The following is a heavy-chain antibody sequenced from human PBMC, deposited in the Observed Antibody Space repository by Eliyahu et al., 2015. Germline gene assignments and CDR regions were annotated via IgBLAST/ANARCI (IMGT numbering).Heavy chain of an antibody. D-gene: IGHD1-7*01. CDR2: IFSNDEK. V-gene: IGHV2-26*01. CDR1: GFSXSNAXXG. CDR3: ARIRRETTPHRGGRYYYYYYMDV. Sequence: QVTLKESGPVLVKPTETLTLTCTVXGFSXSNAXXGVXWIRQPPGKALEWLAHIFSNDEKSYSTSLKSRLTISKDTSKSQVVLTMTNMDPVDTATYYCARIRRETTPHRGGRYYYYYYMDVWGKGTTVTVSS. J-gene: IGHJ6*03.